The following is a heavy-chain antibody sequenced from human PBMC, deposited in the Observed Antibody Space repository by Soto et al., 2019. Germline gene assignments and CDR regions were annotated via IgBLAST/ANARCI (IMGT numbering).Heavy chain of an antibody. CDR2: IYYSGST. V-gene: IGHV4-30-4*01. Sequence: SETLSLTCTVSGGSISNGDYYWSWIRQPPGKGLEWIGYIYYSGSTYYTPSLKNRVTISADTSNNQFSLRLNSVTAADTAVYYCARQHYYDSSGYYTWNWGQGTLVTVSS. CDR3: ARQHYYDSSGYYTWN. D-gene: IGHD3-22*01. CDR1: GGSISNGDYY. J-gene: IGHJ4*02.